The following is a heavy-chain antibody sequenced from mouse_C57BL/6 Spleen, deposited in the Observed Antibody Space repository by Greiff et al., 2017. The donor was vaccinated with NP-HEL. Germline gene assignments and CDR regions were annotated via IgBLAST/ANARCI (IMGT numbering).Heavy chain of an antibody. CDR3: ARRGRAQFAY. D-gene: IGHD3-1*01. CDR2: INPNNGGT. V-gene: IGHV1-26*01. Sequence: EVQLQQSGPELVKPGASVKISCKASGYTFTDYYMNWVKQSHGKSLEWIGDINPNNGGTSYNQKFKGKATLTVDKSSSTAYMELRSLTSEDSAVYYCARRGRAQFAYWGQGTLVTVSA. J-gene: IGHJ3*01. CDR1: GYTFTDYY.